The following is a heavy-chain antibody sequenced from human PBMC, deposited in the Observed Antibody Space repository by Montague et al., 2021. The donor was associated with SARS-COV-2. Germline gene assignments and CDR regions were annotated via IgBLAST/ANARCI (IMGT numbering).Heavy chain of an antibody. V-gene: IGHV3-53*01. J-gene: IGHJ4*02. CDR1: GLTVRSNY. CDR2: VYNDDRT. CDR3: ARAAAGGPFDY. Sequence: SLRLSCAASGLTVRSNYMTWVRQAPGKGLEWVSTVYNDDRTYYADSVKGRFTVSSDNSKDTMFPQMNSLRVEDTAAYFCARAAAGGPFDYWGQGTLVTVSS. D-gene: IGHD6-13*01.